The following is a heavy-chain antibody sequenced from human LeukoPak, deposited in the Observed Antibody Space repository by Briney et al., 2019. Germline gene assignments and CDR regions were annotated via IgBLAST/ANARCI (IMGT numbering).Heavy chain of an antibody. CDR1: GFTFSSYG. Sequence: PGGSLRLSCAASGFTFSSYGMTWVRQAPGTGLEWVSAVSASGDGTYYADSVKGRFTISRDNSKNTLYLQMNSLRPEDTAVYYCARGGKIALAGTRSSQYFQHWGQGTLVTVSS. V-gene: IGHV3-23*01. CDR2: VSASGDGT. CDR3: ARGGKIALAGTRSSQYFQH. D-gene: IGHD6-19*01. J-gene: IGHJ1*01.